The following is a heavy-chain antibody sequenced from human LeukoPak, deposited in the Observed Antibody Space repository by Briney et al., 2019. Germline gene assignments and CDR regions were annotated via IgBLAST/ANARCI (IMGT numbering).Heavy chain of an antibody. Sequence: GESLKISCKASGYSYNSYWIGWVRQMPGKGLEWLGIINPGDSDTRYSPSFQGQVTISADKSISTANLQWSSLKASDTAMYYCARRIGSGWYDYWGQGTLVTVSS. CDR1: GYSYNSYW. V-gene: IGHV5-51*01. D-gene: IGHD6-19*01. CDR3: ARRIGSGWYDY. CDR2: INPGDSDT. J-gene: IGHJ4*02.